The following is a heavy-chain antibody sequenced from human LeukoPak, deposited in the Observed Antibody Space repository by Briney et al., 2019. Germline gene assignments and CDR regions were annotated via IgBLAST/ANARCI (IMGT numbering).Heavy chain of an antibody. D-gene: IGHD5-12*01. CDR1: GYHFANYW. J-gene: IGHJ4*02. CDR2: IYPTDSDI. Sequence: GESLKISCKASGYHFANYWIGWVRQMPGKGLEWMGIIYPTDSDIRYSPSFQGQVTISADKSISTAYLQWTGLRASDTAMYFCARHKKISDYENYFDPWGQGTLLIVSS. CDR3: ARHKKISDYENYFDP. V-gene: IGHV5-51*01.